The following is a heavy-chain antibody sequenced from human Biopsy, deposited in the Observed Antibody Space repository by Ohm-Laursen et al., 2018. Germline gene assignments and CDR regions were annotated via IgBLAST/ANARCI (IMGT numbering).Heavy chain of an antibody. CDR2: IIPTFDTP. D-gene: IGHD3-10*01. J-gene: IGHJ5*02. CDR3: AGGAAKGNPYDQ. CDR1: GGTFSSYV. V-gene: IGHV1-69*06. Sequence: SSVKVSCKASGGTFSSYVISWVRQAPGQGLEWMGRIIPTFDTPTYAPDFQGRVTFTADKSTGTAHLDLRSLRSEDTAVYYCAGGAAKGNPYDQWGQGTLVTVSS.